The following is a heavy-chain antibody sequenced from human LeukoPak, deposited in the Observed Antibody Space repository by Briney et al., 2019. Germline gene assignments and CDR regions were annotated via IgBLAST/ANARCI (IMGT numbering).Heavy chain of an antibody. Sequence: ASVKVSCKTSGYTFTSYAISWVRQAPGQGLEWMGWISAYNGNTDYAQKFQGRVTMTTDTSTSTAYMELRSLRSDDTAVYYCARLTGTTNYYFDYWGQGTLVTVSS. CDR3: ARLTGTTNYYFDY. CDR1: GYTFTSYA. V-gene: IGHV1-18*01. D-gene: IGHD1-7*01. CDR2: ISAYNGNT. J-gene: IGHJ4*02.